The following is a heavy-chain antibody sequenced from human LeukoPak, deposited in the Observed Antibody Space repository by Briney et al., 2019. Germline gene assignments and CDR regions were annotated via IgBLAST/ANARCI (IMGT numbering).Heavy chain of an antibody. CDR2: ISSSSSYI. V-gene: IGHV3-21*01. D-gene: IGHD3-22*01. CDR3: ARSIAMIVVARGQGDAFDI. J-gene: IGHJ3*02. Sequence: GGSLRLSCAASGFTFSSYSMNWVRQAPGKGLEWVSSISSSSSYIYYADSVKGRFTISRDNAKNSLYLQTNSLRAEDSAVYYCARSIAMIVVARGQGDAFDIWGQGTMFTVSS. CDR1: GFTFSSYS.